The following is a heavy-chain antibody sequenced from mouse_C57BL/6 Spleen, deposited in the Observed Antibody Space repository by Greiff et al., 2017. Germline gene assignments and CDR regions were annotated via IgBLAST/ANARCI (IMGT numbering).Heavy chain of an antibody. Sequence: QVQLQQPGAELVKPGASVKLSCKASGYTFTSYWMHWVKQRPGQGLEWIGMIHPNSGSTNYNEKFKSKATLTVDKSSSTAYMQLSSLTSEDSAVYYCARGIYYGNCAGYWYFDVWGTGTTVTVSS. CDR1: GYTFTSYW. V-gene: IGHV1-64*01. J-gene: IGHJ1*03. CDR3: ARGIYYGNCAGYWYFDV. CDR2: IHPNSGST. D-gene: IGHD2-1*01.